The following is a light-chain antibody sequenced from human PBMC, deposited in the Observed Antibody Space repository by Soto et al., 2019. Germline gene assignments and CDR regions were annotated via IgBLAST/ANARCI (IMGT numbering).Light chain of an antibody. CDR3: QQYNSYLYT. CDR2: DAS. CDR1: QSISSW. V-gene: IGKV1-5*01. Sequence: DIQMTQSPSTLSASVGDRVTITCRASQSISSWLAWYQQKPGKAPKLLIYDASSLESGFPSRFSGSGSGTEFTLTISSLHPDDFSTYYCQQYNSYLYTVGQWTKLEIK. J-gene: IGKJ2*01.